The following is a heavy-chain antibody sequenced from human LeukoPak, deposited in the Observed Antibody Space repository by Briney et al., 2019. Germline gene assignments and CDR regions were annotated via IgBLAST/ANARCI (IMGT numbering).Heavy chain of an antibody. J-gene: IGHJ4*02. CDR1: GYTFTSYA. V-gene: IGHV1-69*13. D-gene: IGHD6-19*01. CDR2: IIPIFGTA. CDR3: ARGRVDGSGWGEFDY. Sequence: SVKVSCKASGYTFTSYAISWVRQAPGQGLEWMGGIIPIFGTANYAQKFQGRVTITADESTSTAYMELSSLRSEDTAVYYCARGRVDGSGWGEFDYWGQGTLVTVSS.